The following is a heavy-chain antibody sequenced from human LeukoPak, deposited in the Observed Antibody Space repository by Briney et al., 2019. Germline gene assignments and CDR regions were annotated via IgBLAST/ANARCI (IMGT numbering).Heavy chain of an antibody. D-gene: IGHD2-21*02. CDR2: ISNDGSNK. J-gene: IGHJ4*02. CDR3: AKEKNIVVVTAILDY. Sequence: GGSLRLSCAASGFTFSSYGIHWVRQAPGKGLEWVAVISNDGSNKYYADSVEGRFTISRDNSKNTLYLQMNSLRAEDTAVYYCAKEKNIVVVTAILDYWGQGTLVTVSS. CDR1: GFTFSSYG. V-gene: IGHV3-30*18.